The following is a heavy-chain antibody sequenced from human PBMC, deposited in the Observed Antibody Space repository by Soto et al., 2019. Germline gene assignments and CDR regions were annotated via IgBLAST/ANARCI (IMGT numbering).Heavy chain of an antibody. D-gene: IGHD5-18*01. J-gene: IGHJ6*02. CDR2: ISSSSSTI. V-gene: IGHV3-48*02. CDR1: GFTFSSYS. Sequence: GGSLRLSCVASGFTFSSYSMNWVRHAPGKGLEWVSYISSSSSTIYYADSVKGRFTISRDNAKNSRYLQMNSLRDEDTAVYYCAREDTAPNYYYYGMDVWGQGTTVTVS. CDR3: AREDTAPNYYYYGMDV.